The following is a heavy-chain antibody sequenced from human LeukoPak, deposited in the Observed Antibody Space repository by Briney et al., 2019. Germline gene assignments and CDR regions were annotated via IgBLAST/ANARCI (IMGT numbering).Heavy chain of an antibody. CDR2: IKQDGSEK. Sequence: PGGSLRLSCAASGFTLSSYWMSWVRQAPGKGLEWVANIKQDGSEKYYVDSVKGRFTISRDNSKNTLYLQMNSLRAEDTAVYYCAKGEGYCSGGSCYCTHWGQGTLVTVSS. V-gene: IGHV3-7*01. CDR3: AKGEGYCSGGSCYCTH. J-gene: IGHJ4*02. CDR1: GFTLSSYW. D-gene: IGHD2-15*01.